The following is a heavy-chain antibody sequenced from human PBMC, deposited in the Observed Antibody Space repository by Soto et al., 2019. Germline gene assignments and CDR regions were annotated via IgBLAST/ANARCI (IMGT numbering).Heavy chain of an antibody. V-gene: IGHV3-30*18. D-gene: IGHD3-22*01. CDR2: ISYDGSNK. Sequence: QVQLVESGGGVVQPGRSLRLSCAACGFTFSSYGMHWVRQAPGKGLEWVAVISYDGSNKYYADSVKGRFTISRDNSKNTLYLQMNSLRAEDTAVYYCAKGRYYDSSGGFDPWGQGTLVTVSS. CDR1: GFTFSSYG. J-gene: IGHJ5*02. CDR3: AKGRYYDSSGGFDP.